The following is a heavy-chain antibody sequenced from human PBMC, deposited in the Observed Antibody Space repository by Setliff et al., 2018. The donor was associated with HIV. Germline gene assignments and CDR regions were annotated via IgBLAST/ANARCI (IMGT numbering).Heavy chain of an antibody. J-gene: IGHJ3*02. Sequence: GASVKVSCKTSGYAFTSYYMHWVRQAPGQGLEWMGVIDPSGGSTNYAQKFQGRVTFTRDTSASTAYMELSSLRSEDTAVYYCAREPYYYDSSGPRNAFDIWGQGTMVTVSS. CDR3: AREPYYYDSSGPRNAFDI. V-gene: IGHV1-46*01. D-gene: IGHD3-22*01. CDR1: GYAFTSYY. CDR2: IDPSGGST.